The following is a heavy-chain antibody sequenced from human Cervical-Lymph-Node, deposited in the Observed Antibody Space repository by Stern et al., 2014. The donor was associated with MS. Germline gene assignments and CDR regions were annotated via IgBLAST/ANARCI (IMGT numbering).Heavy chain of an antibody. CDR2: LNAGDSDT. Sequence: VQLVQSGAEVKKPGESLKISCTGSGFNFTNYWIGWVRQMPGKGLEWMGILNAGDSDTRYSPSFQGQVIISVDKSISTAYLQWTSLKASDTAMYYCARRRYCTGVNCFYYYYGLDVWGQGTTVTVS. D-gene: IGHD2-15*01. J-gene: IGHJ6*02. V-gene: IGHV5-51*01. CDR1: GFNFTNYW. CDR3: ARRRYCTGVNCFYYYYGLDV.